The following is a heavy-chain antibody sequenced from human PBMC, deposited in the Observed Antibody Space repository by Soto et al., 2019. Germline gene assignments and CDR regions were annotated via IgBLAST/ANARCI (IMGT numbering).Heavy chain of an antibody. J-gene: IGHJ4*01. D-gene: IGHD3-22*01. Sequence: GASVKVSCKASGYMFSSYGLTWVRQAPGQGLEWLGWIRGFNDDTNYAQKVQGRVTMTTDTSTYTAYMELRSLRSDDTAVYYCARVDPGQEIVVLTIDYWGQGTLVTSPQ. CDR1: GYMFSSYG. V-gene: IGHV1-18*01. CDR2: IRGFNDDT. CDR3: ARVDPGQEIVVLTIDY.